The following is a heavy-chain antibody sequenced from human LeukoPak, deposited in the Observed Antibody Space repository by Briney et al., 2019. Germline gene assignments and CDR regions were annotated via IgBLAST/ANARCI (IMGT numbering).Heavy chain of an antibody. CDR1: GFTFSSYA. V-gene: IGHV3-30*04. J-gene: IGHJ4*02. CDR3: ARALGYCSSTSCPLDY. CDR2: ISYDGSNK. Sequence: PGRSLRLSCAASGFTFSSYAMHWVRQAPGKGLEWVAVISYDGSNKYYADSVKSRFTISRDNSKNTLYLQMNSLRAEDTAVYYCARALGYCSSTSCPLDYWGQGTLVTVSS. D-gene: IGHD2-2*01.